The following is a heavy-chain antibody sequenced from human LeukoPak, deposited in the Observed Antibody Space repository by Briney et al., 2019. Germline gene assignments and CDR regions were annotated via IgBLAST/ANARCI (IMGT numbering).Heavy chain of an antibody. Sequence: SETLSLTCTVSGGSISSYYWSWIRQPPGKGLEWMGFIYYSGSTNYNPSLKSRVTISVDTSKNQFSLKLSSVTAADTAVYYCARASADYYGSGSTPFDYWGQGTLVTVSS. D-gene: IGHD3-10*01. V-gene: IGHV4-59*01. CDR3: ARASADYYGSGSTPFDY. CDR1: GGSISSYY. CDR2: IYYSGST. J-gene: IGHJ4*02.